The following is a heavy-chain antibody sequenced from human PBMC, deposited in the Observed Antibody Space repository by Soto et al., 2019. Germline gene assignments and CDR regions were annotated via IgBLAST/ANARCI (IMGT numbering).Heavy chain of an antibody. J-gene: IGHJ6*02. V-gene: IGHV1-2*04. CDR3: ARDNRHNREWLGDYYYYYGMDV. Sequence: ASVKVSCKASGYTFTGYYMHWVRQAPGQGLEWMRWINPNSGGTNYAQKFQGWVTMTRDTSISTAYMELSRLRSDDTAVYYCARDNRHNREWLGDYYYYYGMDVWGQGTTVTVSS. CDR2: INPNSGGT. D-gene: IGHD6-19*01. CDR1: GYTFTGYY.